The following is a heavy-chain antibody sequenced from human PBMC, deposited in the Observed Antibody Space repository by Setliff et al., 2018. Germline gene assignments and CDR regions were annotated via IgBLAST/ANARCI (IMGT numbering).Heavy chain of an antibody. V-gene: IGHV3-30*02. J-gene: IGHJ4*02. D-gene: IGHD3-16*01. CDR3: ATGPWDSENAFDI. CDR1: GFTFSRYA. Sequence: GGSLRLSCSASGFTFSRYAMHWVRQAPGKGLEWVSLIRYDGSNKYYVDSVKGRFTISRDNSKNTVYLQMNSLRAEDTAVYYCATGPWDSENAFDIWGQGTLVTVSS. CDR2: IRYDGSNK.